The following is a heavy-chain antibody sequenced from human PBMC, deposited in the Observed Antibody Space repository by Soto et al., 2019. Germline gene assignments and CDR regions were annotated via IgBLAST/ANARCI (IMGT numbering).Heavy chain of an antibody. D-gene: IGHD6-19*01. V-gene: IGHV2-26*01. Sequence: QVTLKESGPVLVKPTETLTLRCTVSGLSITDSEMGVSWIRQPPGQPLEWLAHIDSSGEKSYRTFLKSRLATSKDTPKSQIVLTRTNMDPADTATYYCARRHLAVAVSPWFDPWGQGIPVTVSS. CDR2: IDSSGEK. CDR1: GLSITDSEMG. CDR3: ARRHLAVAVSPWFDP. J-gene: IGHJ5*02.